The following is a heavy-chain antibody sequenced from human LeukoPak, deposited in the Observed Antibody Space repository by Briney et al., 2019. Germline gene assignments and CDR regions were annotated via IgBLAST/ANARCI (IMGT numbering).Heavy chain of an antibody. CDR2: IYHRGST. D-gene: IGHD3-9*01. CDR3: AITEVRYFDWLSHDAFDL. Sequence: PSETLSLTCTVSGGSISSSRYYWGWIRQPPGKGLEWIGEIYHRGSTNYNPPLKSRVTISVDKSKNQFSLKLSSVTAPVMAGDCCAITEVRYFDWLSHDAFDLWGERTIVSVSS. CDR1: GGSISSSRYY. V-gene: IGHV4-39*07. J-gene: IGHJ3*01.